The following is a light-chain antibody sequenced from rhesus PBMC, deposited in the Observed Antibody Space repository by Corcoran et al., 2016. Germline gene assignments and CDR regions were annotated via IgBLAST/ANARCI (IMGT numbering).Light chain of an antibody. J-gene: IGKJ1*01. CDR3: QRSSSFPRA. CDR1: QSIGSS. V-gene: IGKV6-55*01. Sequence: EIVLTQSPAFQSVTLKEKVTNTCQASQSIGSSLHWYQQKPDQSPKPLLKFASQSISGAPSRFSGCGSWTGFTLTIHSLEAEWAATCYCQRSSSFPRAFGQWTKVQIK. CDR2: FAS.